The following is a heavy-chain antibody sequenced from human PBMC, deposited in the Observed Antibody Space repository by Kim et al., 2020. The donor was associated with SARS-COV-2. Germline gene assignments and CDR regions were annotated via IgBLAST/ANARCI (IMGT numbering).Heavy chain of an antibody. D-gene: IGHD1-1*01. CDR1: GFTFSTYN. J-gene: IGHJ4*02. Sequence: GGSLRLSCAASGFTFSTYNMNWVRQAPGKGLEWVSSISGNISYIYHADSVKGRFTMSRDNAKNAVYLQMNSLKAEDTAVYYSVREEMRYNVAYDYWGKG. CDR3: VREEMRYNVAYDY. V-gene: IGHV3-21*06. CDR2: ISGNISYI.